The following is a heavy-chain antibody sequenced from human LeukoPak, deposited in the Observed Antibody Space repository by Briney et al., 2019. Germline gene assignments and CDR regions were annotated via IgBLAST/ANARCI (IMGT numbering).Heavy chain of an antibody. Sequence: GGSLRLSCAASGLTVSDNYMSWVRQAPGKGLEWVSVIYSGGSTYYADSVKGRFTISRDNSKNTLYLQMNSLRAEDTAVYYCARAPGEADAFDIWGQGTTVTASS. CDR3: ARAPGEADAFDI. CDR2: IYSGGST. CDR1: GLTVSDNY. J-gene: IGHJ3*02. V-gene: IGHV3-53*01.